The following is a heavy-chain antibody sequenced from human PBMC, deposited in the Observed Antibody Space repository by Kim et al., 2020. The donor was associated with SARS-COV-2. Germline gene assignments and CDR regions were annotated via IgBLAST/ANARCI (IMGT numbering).Heavy chain of an antibody. D-gene: IGHD4-4*01. CDR3: ASGYSNYGDFDY. CDR2: S. V-gene: IGHV1-18*01. J-gene: IGHJ4*02. Sequence: SNYAQTFQGRVTMIRDTSTITIYMGLRSLRSDDTAVYYCASGYSNYGDFDYWGQGTLVTVSS.